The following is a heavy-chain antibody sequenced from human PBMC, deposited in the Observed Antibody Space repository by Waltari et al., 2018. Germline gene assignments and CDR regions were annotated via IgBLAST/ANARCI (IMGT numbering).Heavy chain of an antibody. Sequence: EVQLEESGGGLVQPGGSLRPSCAASGFTFSSYWLHWVRQAPGKGLVWVSRINSDGSTISYADSVKGRFTISRDNAKNTLYLQMNSLSAEDTAVYYCASAYYDILDWGQGTLVTVSS. CDR3: ASAYYDILD. CDR2: INSDGSTI. CDR1: GFTFSSYW. J-gene: IGHJ4*02. V-gene: IGHV3-74*01. D-gene: IGHD3-9*01.